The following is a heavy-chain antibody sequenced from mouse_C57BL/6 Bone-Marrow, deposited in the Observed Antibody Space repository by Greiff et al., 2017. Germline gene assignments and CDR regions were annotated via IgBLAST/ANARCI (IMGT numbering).Heavy chain of an antibody. Sequence: EVKLVESGEGLVKPGGSLKLSCAASGFTFSSYAMSWVRQTPEKRLECVAYISSGGDYIYYADTVKGRFTISRDNARNTLYLQMSSLKSEDTAMYYCTRDGYWYFDVWGTGTTVTVSS. J-gene: IGHJ1*03. CDR1: GFTFSSYA. V-gene: IGHV5-9-1*02. CDR2: ISSGGDYI. CDR3: TRDGYWYFDV. D-gene: IGHD2-3*01.